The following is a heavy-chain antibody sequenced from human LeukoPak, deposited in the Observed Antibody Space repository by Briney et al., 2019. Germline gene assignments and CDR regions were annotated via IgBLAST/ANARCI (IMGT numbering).Heavy chain of an antibody. CDR2: IKQDGSEK. V-gene: IGHV3-7*01. J-gene: IGHJ4*02. D-gene: IGHD3-22*01. CDR1: GFTFSSYW. CDR3: ARLGYDSSGYYDGFDY. Sequence: GGSLRLSCAASGFTFSSYWMSWVRQAPGKGLEWVANIKQDGSEKYYVDSVKGRFTISRDNAKNSLYLQMNSLRAEDTAVYYCARLGYDSSGYYDGFDYWGQGTLVTVSS.